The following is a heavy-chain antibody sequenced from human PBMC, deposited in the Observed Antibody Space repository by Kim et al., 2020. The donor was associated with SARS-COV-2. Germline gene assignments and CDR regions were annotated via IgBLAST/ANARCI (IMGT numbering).Heavy chain of an antibody. CDR3: ARGVLPVVAVWFDP. J-gene: IGHJ5*02. D-gene: IGHD2-2*01. Sequence: NPSLKGRVTISVDTSKNQFSLKLSSVTAADTAVYYCARGVLPVVAVWFDPWGQGTLVTVSS. V-gene: IGHV4-39*01.